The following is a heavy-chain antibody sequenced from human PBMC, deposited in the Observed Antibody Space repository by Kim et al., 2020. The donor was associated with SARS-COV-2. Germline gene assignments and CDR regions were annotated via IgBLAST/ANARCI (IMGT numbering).Heavy chain of an antibody. CDR2: IWYDGSNK. CDR3: ARDRPAVSVYSYGLVWFDP. D-gene: IGHD5-18*01. CDR1: GFTFSDYG. Sequence: GGSLRLSCAASGFTFSDYGMHWVRQAPGKGLEWVAIIWYDGSNKHYIDSVKGRFTISRDNSKNTLYLQMNSLRAEDTAVYYCARDRPAVSVYSYGLVWFDPWGQGTLVTVSS. J-gene: IGHJ5*02. V-gene: IGHV3-33*01.